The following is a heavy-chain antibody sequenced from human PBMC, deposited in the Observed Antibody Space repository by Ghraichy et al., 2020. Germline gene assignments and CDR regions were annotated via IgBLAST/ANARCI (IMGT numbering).Heavy chain of an antibody. CDR3: TTDLLVGFDFWSGTYFDY. CDR2: IKSKTDGGTT. Sequence: GGSLRLSCAASGFTFSNAWMSWVRQAPGKGLEWVGRIKSKTDGGTTDYAAPVQGRFTISRDDSKNTLYLQMNSLKTEDTAVYYCTTDLLVGFDFWSGTYFDYWGQGTLVTVSS. J-gene: IGHJ4*02. V-gene: IGHV3-15*01. CDR1: GFTFSNAW. D-gene: IGHD3-3*01.